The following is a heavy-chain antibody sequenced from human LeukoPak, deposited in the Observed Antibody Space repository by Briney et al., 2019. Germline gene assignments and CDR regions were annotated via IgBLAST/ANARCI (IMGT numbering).Heavy chain of an antibody. CDR3: ARGGYDGSGYYFSLLYDY. J-gene: IGHJ4*02. CDR1: GGSISSYY. V-gene: IGHV4-59*01. D-gene: IGHD3-22*01. CDR2: IYYSGST. Sequence: SETLSLTFTVSGGSISSYYWSWIRQPPGKGLEWIGYIYYSGSTNYNPSLKSRVTISVDTSKNQFSLKLSSVTAADTAVYYCARGGYDGSGYYFSLLYDYWGQGTLVTVPS.